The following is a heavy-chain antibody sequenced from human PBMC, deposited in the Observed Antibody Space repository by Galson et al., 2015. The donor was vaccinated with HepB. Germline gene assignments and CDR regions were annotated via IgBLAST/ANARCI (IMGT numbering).Heavy chain of an antibody. CDR2: IKSKSDGGAT. CDR1: GITFYNAW. CDR3: TTSSGWSYYFDY. D-gene: IGHD6-19*01. Sequence: SLRLSCAASGITFYNAWMSWVRQAPGKGLEWVGRIKSKSDGGATDYAAPVKGRFTISRDDSKNTLYLQMDSLKTEDTAVYYCTTSSGWSYYFDYWGQGTLVTVSS. V-gene: IGHV3-15*01. J-gene: IGHJ4*02.